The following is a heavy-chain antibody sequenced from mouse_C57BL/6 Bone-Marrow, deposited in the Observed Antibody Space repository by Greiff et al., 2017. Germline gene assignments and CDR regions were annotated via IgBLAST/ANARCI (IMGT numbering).Heavy chain of an antibody. CDR3: TRSDGGYCGFAY. Sequence: QVQLQQSGAELVRPGASVTLSCKASGYTFTDYEMHWVKQTPVHGLEWIGAIDPETGGTAYNQKFKGKAILTADKSSSTAYMELRSLTSEDSAVYYCTRSDGGYCGFAYWGQGTLVTVSA. J-gene: IGHJ3*01. D-gene: IGHD2-3*01. V-gene: IGHV1-15*01. CDR1: GYTFTDYE. CDR2: IDPETGGT.